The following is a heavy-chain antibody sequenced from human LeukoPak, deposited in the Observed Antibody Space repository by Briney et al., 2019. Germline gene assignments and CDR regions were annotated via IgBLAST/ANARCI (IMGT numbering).Heavy chain of an antibody. Sequence: SETLSLTCTVSGGSIGGNYWTCIRRPPGKGLEWIGSIYNSGSTNYNPSLKSRVTISVDTSKNQFSLKLSSVTAADTAVYYCATLGYCTSTGCPLDPWGQGTLVIVSS. CDR3: ATLGYCTSTGCPLDP. CDR1: GGSIGGNY. D-gene: IGHD2-2*01. J-gene: IGHJ5*02. CDR2: IYNSGST. V-gene: IGHV4-59*03.